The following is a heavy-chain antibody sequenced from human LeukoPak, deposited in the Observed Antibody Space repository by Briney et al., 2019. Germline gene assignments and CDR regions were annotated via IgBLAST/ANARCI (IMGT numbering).Heavy chain of an antibody. CDR3: AKGDLYSSRWEYFHH. V-gene: IGHV3-23*01. CDR1: GFTFSSYA. D-gene: IGHD6-13*01. Sequence: PGGSLRLSCAASGFTFSSYAMSWVRQPPGKGLEWVSTIRGSGGSTYYADSAKGRFTISRDNSKNTLYLQMNSLRAEDTAVYYCAKGDLYSSRWEYFHHWGEGTLVTASS. CDR2: IRGSGGST. J-gene: IGHJ1*01.